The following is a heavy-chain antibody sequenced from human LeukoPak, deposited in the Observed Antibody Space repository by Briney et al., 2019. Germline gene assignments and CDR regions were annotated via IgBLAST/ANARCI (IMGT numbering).Heavy chain of an antibody. Sequence: SETLSLTCTVSGDSISSYYWNWSRQPPRQGLGRNWYVYYIWSTNYNPSLTSQSTITIDTYKNQFPLTLRPVTAADPALAYCLRLTVTGGYYYYYYMDFWGKGTTVTMSS. J-gene: IGHJ6*03. V-gene: IGHV4-59*08. CDR3: LRLTVTGGYYYYYYMDF. CDR2: VYYIWST. D-gene: IGHD4-17*01. CDR1: GDSISSYY.